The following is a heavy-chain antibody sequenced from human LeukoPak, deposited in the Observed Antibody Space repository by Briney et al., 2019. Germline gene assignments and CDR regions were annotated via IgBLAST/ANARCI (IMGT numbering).Heavy chain of an antibody. D-gene: IGHD3-22*01. Sequence: SETLSLTCTVSDDSISSSSYYWGWIRQPPGKGLGWIGIIYYSGSTSYNPSLKSRVTISVDTSKNLFSLKLSSVTAADTAMYYCARFNTYYYDSSGYNNWFDPWGQGTLVTVSS. CDR3: ARFNTYYYDSSGYNNWFDP. V-gene: IGHV4-39*01. CDR1: DDSISSSSYY. CDR2: IYYSGST. J-gene: IGHJ5*02.